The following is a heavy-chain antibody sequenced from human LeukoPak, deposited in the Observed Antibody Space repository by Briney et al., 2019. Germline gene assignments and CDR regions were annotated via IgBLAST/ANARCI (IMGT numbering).Heavy chain of an antibody. CDR2: ISYSGGSA. CDR1: GFTFNNYG. V-gene: IGHV3-23*01. Sequence: PGGSLRLSCAASGFTFNNYGMIWVRQAPGKGLEWVSAISYSGGSAYYADSVKGRFTISRDNAKNSPYLQMNSLRAEDTAVYYCARVSGSYYGGHYYYYYYGMDVWGQGTTVTVSS. J-gene: IGHJ6*02. D-gene: IGHD1-26*01. CDR3: ARVSGSYYGGHYYYYYYGMDV.